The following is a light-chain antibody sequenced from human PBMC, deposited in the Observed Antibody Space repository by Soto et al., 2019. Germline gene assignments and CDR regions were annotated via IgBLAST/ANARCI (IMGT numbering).Light chain of an antibody. Sequence: EIVLTQSPGTLSLSPGERATLSCRASQSVRSNYLAWYQQRPGQAPRLLIYGASSRATGIPDRFRGSGSGTDFTLTISRLEPEDFAVYYCQRYGTSPRTFGQGTKVDIK. CDR2: GAS. V-gene: IGKV3-20*01. CDR3: QRYGTSPRT. J-gene: IGKJ1*01. CDR1: QSVRSNY.